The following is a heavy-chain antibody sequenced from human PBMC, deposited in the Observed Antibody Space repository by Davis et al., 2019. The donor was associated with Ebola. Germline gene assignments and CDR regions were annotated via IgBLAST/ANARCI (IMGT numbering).Heavy chain of an antibody. Sequence: ASVKVSCKASGYTFTSYAMHWVRQAPGQRLEWMGWINAGNGNTKYSQKFQGRVTITRDTSASTAYMELSSLRSEDTAVYYCARDNDILTGYYKGRGWFDPWGQGTLVTVSS. J-gene: IGHJ5*02. V-gene: IGHV1-3*01. D-gene: IGHD3-9*01. CDR1: GYTFTSYA. CDR3: ARDNDILTGYYKGRGWFDP. CDR2: INAGNGNT.